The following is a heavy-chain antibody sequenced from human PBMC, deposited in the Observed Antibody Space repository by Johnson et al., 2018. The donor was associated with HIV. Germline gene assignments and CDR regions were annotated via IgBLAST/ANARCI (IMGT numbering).Heavy chain of an antibody. Sequence: QMQLVESGGGVVQPGRSLRLSCAASGFTFSSYGMHWVRQAPGKGLEWVAVISYDGSNKYYADSVTGRLTISRDNARKSLYLQLSSLRADDTAVYYCVRDGLNQLLDYGDYSDRIWAVGAMSAFDIWGQGTMVTVSS. CDR3: VRDGLNQLLDYGDYSDRIWAVGAMSAFDI. CDR2: ISYDGSNK. V-gene: IGHV3-30*03. D-gene: IGHD4-17*01. J-gene: IGHJ3*02. CDR1: GFTFSSYG.